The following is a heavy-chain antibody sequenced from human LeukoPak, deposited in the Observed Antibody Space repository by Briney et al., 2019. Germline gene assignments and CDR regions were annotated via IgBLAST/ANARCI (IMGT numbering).Heavy chain of an antibody. CDR3: AKAPYGSGDLY. CDR2: IGGSDGST. Sequence: GGSLRLSCAASGSTFSSYAMSWVRQAPGKGLEWFSAIGGSDGSTYYADSVKGRFTISRDNSKNTLYLQMNSLRAEDTAVYYCAKAPYGSGDLYWGQGTLVTVSS. J-gene: IGHJ4*02. V-gene: IGHV3-23*01. CDR1: GSTFSSYA. D-gene: IGHD3-10*01.